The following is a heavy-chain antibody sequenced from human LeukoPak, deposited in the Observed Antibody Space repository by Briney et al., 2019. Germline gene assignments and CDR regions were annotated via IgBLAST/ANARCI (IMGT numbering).Heavy chain of an antibody. D-gene: IGHD2-8*01. CDR3: ARSGCTNGVCYAAFDI. J-gene: IGHJ3*02. CDR2: IYYSGST. CDR1: GDSISSGDYY. V-gene: IGHV4-30-4*08. Sequence: SETLSLTCTVSGDSISSGDYYWSWIRQPPGKGLEWIGYIYYSGSTYYNPSLRSRVTLSVDTSKNQISLKLSSVTAADTAVYYCARSGCTNGVCYAAFDIWGQGTMVTVSS.